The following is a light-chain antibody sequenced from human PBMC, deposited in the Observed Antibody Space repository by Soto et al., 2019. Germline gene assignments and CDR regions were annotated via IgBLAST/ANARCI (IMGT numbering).Light chain of an antibody. Sequence: QAVVTQAPSLTVSPGGTVTLTCGSSTGAVTSGHYPYWFQQKTGQAPSTLIYDTNNKHSWTPARFSGSLLGGKAALTLSVAQPEDEAEYYCLLSYSGAWVFGGGTQLTVL. CDR1: TGAVTSGHY. V-gene: IGLV7-46*01. CDR3: LLSYSGAWV. CDR2: DTN. J-gene: IGLJ3*02.